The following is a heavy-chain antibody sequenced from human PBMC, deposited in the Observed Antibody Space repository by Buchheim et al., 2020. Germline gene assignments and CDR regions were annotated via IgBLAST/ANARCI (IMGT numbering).Heavy chain of an antibody. D-gene: IGHD3-10*01. V-gene: IGHV1-46*01. CDR1: GYTFTSYY. Sequence: QVQLVQSGAEVKKPGASVKVSCKASGYTFTSYYMHWVRQAPGQGLEWMGIINPSGGSTSYAQKFQGRVTMTRDTSTSTVYMELSSLRSEDTAVYYCARNYMGSGRSTPARSYYYYGMDVWGQGTT. CDR3: ARNYMGSGRSTPARSYYYYGMDV. J-gene: IGHJ6*02. CDR2: INPSGGST.